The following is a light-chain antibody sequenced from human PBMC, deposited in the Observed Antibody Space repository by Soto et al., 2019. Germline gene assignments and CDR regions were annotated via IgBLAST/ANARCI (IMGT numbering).Light chain of an antibody. J-gene: IGLJ1*01. V-gene: IGLV1-44*01. CDR1: SSNVGSYT. CDR3: AAWDDSLNGYV. CDR2: GNN. Sequence: VTISCSGSSSNVGSYTVNWYQQLPGTAPKLLIYGNNQRPSGVPDRFSGSKSGTSASLAISGLQSEDEADYYCAAWDDSLNGYVFGTGTKVTVL.